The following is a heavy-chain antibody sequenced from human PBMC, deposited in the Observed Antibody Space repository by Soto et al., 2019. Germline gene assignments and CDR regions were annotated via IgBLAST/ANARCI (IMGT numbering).Heavy chain of an antibody. D-gene: IGHD4-4*01. Sequence: EVQLVESGGGVVRPGGPWRLSCAASGLPLDDYGLSWARQPPGKGLEWVSGINWNGGSTGYADSVKGRFTISRDNAKNSLYLQMNSLRAEDTALYHCARDWGYSNPIFPFDPWGQGTLVTVSS. V-gene: IGHV3-20*01. CDR1: GLPLDDYG. J-gene: IGHJ5*02. CDR3: ARDWGYSNPIFPFDP. CDR2: INWNGGST.